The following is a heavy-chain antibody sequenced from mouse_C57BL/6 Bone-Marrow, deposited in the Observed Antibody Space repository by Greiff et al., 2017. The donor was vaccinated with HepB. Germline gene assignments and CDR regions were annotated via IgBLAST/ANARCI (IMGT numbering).Heavy chain of an antibody. D-gene: IGHD2-4*01. V-gene: IGHV1-74*01. CDR3: AIYDYDHY. CDR2: IHPSDSDT. J-gene: IGHJ2*01. Sequence: VQLQQSGAELVKPGASVKVSCKASGYTFTSYWMHWVKQRPGQGLEWIGRIHPSDSDTNYNQKFKGKATLTVDKSSTTAYSQLSSLTSEDSAVYYCAIYDYDHYWGQGTTLTVSS. CDR1: GYTFTSYW.